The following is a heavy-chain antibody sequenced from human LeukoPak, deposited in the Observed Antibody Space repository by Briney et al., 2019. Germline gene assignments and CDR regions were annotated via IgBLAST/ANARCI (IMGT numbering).Heavy chain of an antibody. CDR2: IVVGSGNT. D-gene: IGHD3-3*01. CDR3: AADDFWSGYSLVH. V-gene: IGHV1-58*01. J-gene: IGHJ4*02. CDR1: GFTFTSSA. Sequence: ASVKVSCKASGFTFTSSAVQWVRQARGQRLEWIGWIVVGSGNTNYAQKSQERVTITRDMSTSTAYMELSSLRSEDTAVYYCAADDFWSGYSLVHWGQGTLVTVSS.